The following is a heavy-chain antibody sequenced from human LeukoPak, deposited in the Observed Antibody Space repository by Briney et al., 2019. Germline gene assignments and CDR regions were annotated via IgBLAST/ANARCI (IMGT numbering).Heavy chain of an antibody. CDR3: ATEIQNIAGRVY. Sequence: SETLSLTCAVYGGSFSGYYWSWIRQPPGKGLEWIGEINHSGSTNYNPSLKSRVTISVDTSKNQFSLNLSSVTAADTAVYYCATEIQNIAGRVYWGQGTLVTVSS. J-gene: IGHJ4*02. D-gene: IGHD6-6*01. V-gene: IGHV4-34*01. CDR2: INHSGST. CDR1: GGSFSGYY.